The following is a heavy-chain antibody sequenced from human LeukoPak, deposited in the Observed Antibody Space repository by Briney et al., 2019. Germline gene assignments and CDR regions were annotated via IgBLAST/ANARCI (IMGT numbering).Heavy chain of an antibody. V-gene: IGHV3-66*02. CDR3: ARDAVTIFGVVGYFDY. J-gene: IGHJ4*02. CDR1: GFTVSSNY. CDR2: IYSGGST. Sequence: PGGSLRLSCAASGFTVSSNYMSWVRQAPGKGLEGVSVIYSGGSTYYADSVKGRFTISRDNSKNTLYLQMNSLRAEDTAVYYCARDAVTIFGVVGYFDYWGQGTLVTVSS. D-gene: IGHD3-3*01.